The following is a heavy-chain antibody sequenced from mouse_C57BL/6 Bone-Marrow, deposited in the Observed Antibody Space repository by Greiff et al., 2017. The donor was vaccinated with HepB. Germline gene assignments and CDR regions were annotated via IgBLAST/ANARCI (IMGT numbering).Heavy chain of an antibody. CDR1: GFSLTSYG. D-gene: IGHD1-1*01. CDR2: IWSDGST. J-gene: IGHJ4*01. V-gene: IGHV2-6-1*01. CDR3: ARHKSSYSYAMDY. Sequence: VQLQESGPGLVAPSQSLSITCTVSGFSLTSYGVHWVRQPPGKGLEWLVVIWSDGSTTYNSALKSRLSISKDNSKSQVFLKMNSLQTDDTAMYYCARHKSSYSYAMDYWGQGTSVTVSS.